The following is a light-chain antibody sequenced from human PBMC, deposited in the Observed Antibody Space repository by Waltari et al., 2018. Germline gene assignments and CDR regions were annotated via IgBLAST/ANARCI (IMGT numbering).Light chain of an antibody. Sequence: LVLTQSPGTLTLSLGERATVSGGASQSVSRALAWYQKKPGQAPRLLIYGAYTRATGIPDRFSGSGSGTDFSLTISRLEPDDFAVYYCQHYLRLPVTFGQGTTVEI. CDR2: GAY. J-gene: IGKJ1*01. V-gene: IGKV3-20*01. CDR3: QHYLRLPVT. CDR1: QSVSRA.